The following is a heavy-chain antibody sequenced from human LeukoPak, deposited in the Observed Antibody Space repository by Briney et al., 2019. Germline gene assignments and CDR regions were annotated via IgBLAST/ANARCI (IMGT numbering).Heavy chain of an antibody. Sequence: GGSLILSCAASGFTFDDYGMSWVRQAPGKGLEWVSGINWNGGSTDYADSVKGRFTISRDNAKNSLYLKMNSLRAEDTAVYYCARDHYYGSGSNDYWGQGTLVTVSS. J-gene: IGHJ4*02. CDR3: ARDHYYGSGSNDY. CDR1: GFTFDDYG. D-gene: IGHD3-10*01. CDR2: INWNGGST. V-gene: IGHV3-20*04.